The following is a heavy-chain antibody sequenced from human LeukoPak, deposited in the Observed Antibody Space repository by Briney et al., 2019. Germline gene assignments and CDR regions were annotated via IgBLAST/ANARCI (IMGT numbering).Heavy chain of an antibody. J-gene: IGHJ6*02. Sequence: GGSLRLSCAASGFTFSSYEMNWVRQAPGKGLEWVSYISSSGSTIYYADSVKGRFTISRDNAENSLYLQMNSLRAEDTAVYYCARYPYYYDSSGYYRFYYGMYVWGQGTTVTVSS. V-gene: IGHV3-48*03. CDR1: GFTFSSYE. CDR2: ISSSGSTI. D-gene: IGHD3-22*01. CDR3: ARYPYYYDSSGYYRFYYGMYV.